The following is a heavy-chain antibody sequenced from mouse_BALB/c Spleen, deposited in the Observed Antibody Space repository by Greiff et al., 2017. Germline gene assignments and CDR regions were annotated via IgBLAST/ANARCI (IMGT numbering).Heavy chain of an antibody. V-gene: IGHV1S81*02. CDR2: INPSNGRT. CDR1: GYTFTSYW. D-gene: IGHD2-2*01. CDR3: ARSPGFYAMDY. J-gene: IGHJ4*01. Sequence: QQSCKASGYTFTSYWMHWVKQRPGQGLEWIGEINPSNGRTNYNEKFKSKATLTVDKSSSTAYMQLSSLTSEDSAVYYCARSPGFYAMDYWGQGTSVTVSS.